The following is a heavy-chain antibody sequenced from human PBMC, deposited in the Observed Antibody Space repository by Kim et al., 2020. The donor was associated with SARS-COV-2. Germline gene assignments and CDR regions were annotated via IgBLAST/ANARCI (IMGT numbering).Heavy chain of an antibody. V-gene: IGHV4-34*01. J-gene: IGHJ6*02. D-gene: IGHD3-10*01. Sequence: SRVTISVDPSKNQFSLKLSSVTAADTAVYYCARGKTYYYGSGSRVGMDVWGQGTTVTVSS. CDR3: ARGKTYYYGSGSRVGMDV.